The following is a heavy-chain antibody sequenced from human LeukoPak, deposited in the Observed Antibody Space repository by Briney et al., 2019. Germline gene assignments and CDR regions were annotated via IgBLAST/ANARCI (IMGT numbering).Heavy chain of an antibody. D-gene: IGHD2-21*01. Sequence: PSETLSLTCAVYGGSFSGYYWSWIRQPPGKGLEWIGEINHSGSTNYNPSLKSRVTISVDTSKNPFSLKLSSVTAADTAVYYCARQGSISAFDFWGRGTLVTVSS. CDR1: GGSFSGYY. V-gene: IGHV4-34*01. CDR2: INHSGST. CDR3: ARQGSISAFDF. J-gene: IGHJ4*02.